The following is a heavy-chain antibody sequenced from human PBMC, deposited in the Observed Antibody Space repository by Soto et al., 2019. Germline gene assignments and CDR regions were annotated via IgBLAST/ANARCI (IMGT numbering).Heavy chain of an antibody. CDR1: GFTFSNYV. V-gene: IGHV3-23*01. D-gene: IGHD6-19*01. CDR2: IAGNGGIL. Sequence: GESLKISCVAPGFTFSNYVMSWVRQAPGKGLECVAAIAGNGGILYYTDSVKGRFSISRDNSKNTLHLQMNSLRAEDTAVYYCARRQFFSFDSWGQGILVTVSS. CDR3: ARRQFFSFDS. J-gene: IGHJ4*02.